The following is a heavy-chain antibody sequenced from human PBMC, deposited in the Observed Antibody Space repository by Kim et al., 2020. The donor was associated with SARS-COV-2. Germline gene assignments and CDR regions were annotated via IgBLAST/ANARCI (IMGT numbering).Heavy chain of an antibody. V-gene: IGHV2-70*11. CDR3: ARVIVVVSDYYYYGMDV. Sequence: SGPTLVKPTQTLTLTCTFSGFSLSTSGMCVSWIRQPPGKALEWLARIDWDDDKYYSTSLKTRLTISKDTSKNQVVLTMTNMDPVDTATYYCARVIVVVSDYYYYGMDVWGQGTTVTVSS. D-gene: IGHD3-22*01. CDR1: GFSLSTSGMC. CDR2: IDWDDDK. J-gene: IGHJ6*02.